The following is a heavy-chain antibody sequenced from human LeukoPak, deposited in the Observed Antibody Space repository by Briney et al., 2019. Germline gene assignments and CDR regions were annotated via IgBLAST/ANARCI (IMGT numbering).Heavy chain of an antibody. Sequence: ASVKVSCKASGYTFTGYYMHWVRQAPGQGPEWMGWINPNSGGTNYARKFQGRVTMTRDTSISTAYMELSRLRSDDTDVYYCARDYYDSSGWGGRGYWGQGTLVTVSS. CDR2: INPNSGGT. D-gene: IGHD3-22*01. J-gene: IGHJ4*02. V-gene: IGHV1-2*02. CDR1: GYTFTGYY. CDR3: ARDYYDSSGWGGRGY.